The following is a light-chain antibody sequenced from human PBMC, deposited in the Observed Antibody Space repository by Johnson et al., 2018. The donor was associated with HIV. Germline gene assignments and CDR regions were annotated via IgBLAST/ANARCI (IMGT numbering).Light chain of an antibody. CDR2: DHN. CDR3: GTWDTSLSAGGV. J-gene: IGLJ1*01. Sequence: QSVLTQPPSVSAAPGQKVTISCSGSSSNIGNNYVSWYQQLPGTAPKLLIYDHNKRPSDIPDRFSGSKSGTSATLGITGLQTGDEADYYCGTWDTSLSAGGVFGTGTKVTVL. CDR1: SSNIGNNY. V-gene: IGLV1-51*01.